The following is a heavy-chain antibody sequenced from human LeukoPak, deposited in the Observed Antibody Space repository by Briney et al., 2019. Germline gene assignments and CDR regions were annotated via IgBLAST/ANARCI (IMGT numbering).Heavy chain of an antibody. CDR3: ARPAQSSCGGDCYSLDY. D-gene: IGHD2-21*01. CDR2: ISAYNGNT. J-gene: IGHJ4*02. V-gene: IGHV1-18*01. CDR1: GYTFTSYG. Sequence: ASVKVSCKASGYTFTSYGISWVRQAPGQGLEWMGWISAYNGNTNYAQKLQGRVTMTTDTSTSTAYMELRSLRSDDTAVYYCARPAQSSCGGDCYSLDYWGQGTLVTVSS.